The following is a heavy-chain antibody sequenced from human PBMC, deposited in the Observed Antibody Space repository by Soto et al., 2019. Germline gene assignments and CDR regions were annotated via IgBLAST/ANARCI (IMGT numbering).Heavy chain of an antibody. D-gene: IGHD4-17*01. Sequence: QVQLVQSGAEVKKPGASVKVSCKASGYTFTGYYMHWVRQAPGQGLEWMGWINPNSGGTNYAQKFQGWVTMTRARSISTAYMELCRLRSDDTAVYYCARQCAVTTRGWFDPWGQGTLVTVSS. CDR2: INPNSGGT. CDR3: ARQCAVTTRGWFDP. V-gene: IGHV1-2*04. J-gene: IGHJ5*02. CDR1: GYTFTGYY.